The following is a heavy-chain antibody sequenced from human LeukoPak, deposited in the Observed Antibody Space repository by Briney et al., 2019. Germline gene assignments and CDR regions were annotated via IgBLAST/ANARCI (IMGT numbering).Heavy chain of an antibody. CDR1: GFTFGSYA. CDR3: ATNAGPGPDDAFDI. J-gene: IGHJ3*02. CDR2: ISGSGGST. Sequence: GGSLRLSCAASGFTFGSYAMSWVRQAPGKGLDWVSTISGSGGSTYYADSVKGRFTISRDNSKNTPYLQMNSLGAEDTAVYYCATNAGPGPDDAFDIWGQGTMVTVSS. V-gene: IGHV3-23*01.